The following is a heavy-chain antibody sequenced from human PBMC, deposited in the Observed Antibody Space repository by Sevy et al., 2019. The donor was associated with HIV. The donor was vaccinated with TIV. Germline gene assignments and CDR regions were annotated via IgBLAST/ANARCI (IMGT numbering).Heavy chain of an antibody. CDR1: GFTFSNYA. V-gene: IGHV3-64D*06. D-gene: IGHD3-9*01. CDR2: LSSDTAGST. CDR3: VKDRIETILWSKGDWFDP. J-gene: IGHJ5*02. Sequence: GGSLRLSCSASGFTFSNYAMHWVRQAPGKGLEYVSGLSSDTAGSTYYADSVNGRFTVSRDNSKNTLYLQMSSLRTEDTAVYYCVKDRIETILWSKGDWFDPWGQGTLVTVSS.